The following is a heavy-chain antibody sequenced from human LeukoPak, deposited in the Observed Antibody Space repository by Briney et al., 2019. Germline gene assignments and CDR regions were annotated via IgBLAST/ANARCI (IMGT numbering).Heavy chain of an antibody. CDR2: ISAYNGNT. Sequence: ASVKVSCKASGYTFTSYGISWVRQAPGQGLEWMGWISAYNGNTNYAQKFQGRVTMTEDTSTDTAYMELSSLRSEDTAVYYCATALRVGATREERQSYFDYWGQGTLVTVSS. V-gene: IGHV1-18*01. J-gene: IGHJ4*02. CDR1: GYTFTSYG. CDR3: ATALRVGATREERQSYFDY. D-gene: IGHD1-26*01.